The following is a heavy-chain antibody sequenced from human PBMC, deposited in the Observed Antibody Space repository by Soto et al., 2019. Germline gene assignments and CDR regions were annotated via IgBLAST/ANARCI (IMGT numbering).Heavy chain of an antibody. V-gene: IGHV4-34*01. J-gene: IGHJ4*02. CDR2: IKDGGRT. Sequence: QVQLQQWGAGLLKTSETQSLNCAVNGGSLSGYYWSWIRQPPGKGLEWIGEIKDGGRTNYSPSLKSRATISSDTSNNQFSLRLYSVTAADTGVYYCARGQEGVVATHWDQGTLVTVSS. D-gene: IGHD5-12*01. CDR3: ARGQEGVVATH. CDR1: GGSLSGYY.